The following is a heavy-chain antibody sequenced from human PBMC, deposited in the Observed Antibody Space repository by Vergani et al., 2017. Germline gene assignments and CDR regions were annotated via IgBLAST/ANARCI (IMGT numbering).Heavy chain of an antibody. CDR2: IYYSGST. J-gene: IGHJ4*02. CDR1: GFSLRTSGVG. D-gene: IGHD3-3*01. V-gene: IGHV4-61*08. CDR3: ATCYDFWSGYPAY. Sequence: QVQLQESGPTLVKPTQPLKLTCTFSGFSLRTSGVGVGWIRQPPGKALEWIGYIYYSGSTNYNPSPKSRGTISVDTSKNQFSLKLGSVTAADTAVYYCATCYDFWSGYPAYWGQGTLVTVSS.